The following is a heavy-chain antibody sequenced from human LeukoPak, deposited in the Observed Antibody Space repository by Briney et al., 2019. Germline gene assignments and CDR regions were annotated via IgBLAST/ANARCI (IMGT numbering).Heavy chain of an antibody. D-gene: IGHD3-10*01. Sequence: ETLSLTCPVSGGSISSYYWSWIRQPPGKGLEWIGYIYYSGSTNYNPSLKSRVTISVDTSKNQFSLKLSSVTAADTAVYYCARGEYYFDYWGQGTLVTVPS. CDR1: GGSISSYY. CDR3: ARGEYYFDY. CDR2: IYYSGST. V-gene: IGHV4-59*01. J-gene: IGHJ4*02.